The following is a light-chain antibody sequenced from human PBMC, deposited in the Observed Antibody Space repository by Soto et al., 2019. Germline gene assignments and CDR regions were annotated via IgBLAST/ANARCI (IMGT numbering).Light chain of an antibody. J-gene: IGKJ1*01. CDR1: QSVTKY. Sequence: EVVLTQSPATLSLSPGERATLSCRASQSVTKYLAWYQQKPGQALRLLIYDVSKRATGIPARFSGSGSETDFTLTISSLQSEDFAVYYCQQYNNWPRTFGQGTKVEIK. CDR2: DVS. CDR3: QQYNNWPRT. V-gene: IGKV3-11*01.